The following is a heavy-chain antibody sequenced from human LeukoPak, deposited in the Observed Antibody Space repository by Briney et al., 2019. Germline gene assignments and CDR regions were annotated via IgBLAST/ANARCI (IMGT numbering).Heavy chain of an antibody. D-gene: IGHD3-10*01. CDR3: AREASGSDPNFDY. Sequence: PGGSLRLSCAASGFTFSSYSMNWVRQAPGKGLEWVSSISSSSSYIYYADSVKGRFTISRDNAKNSLYLQMNSLRAEDTAAYYCAREASGSDPNFDYWGQGTLVTVSS. CDR1: GFTFSSYS. V-gene: IGHV3-21*01. CDR2: ISSSSSYI. J-gene: IGHJ4*02.